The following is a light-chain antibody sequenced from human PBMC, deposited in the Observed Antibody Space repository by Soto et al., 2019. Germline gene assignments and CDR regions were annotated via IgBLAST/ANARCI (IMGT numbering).Light chain of an antibody. CDR3: XXRKEFPVT. J-gene: IGKJ4*01. CDR1: QSLFDSXDXTTY. CDR2: TLS. Sequence: DIVMTQTPLSLPVTPGAPASISCRSSQSLFDSXDXTTYLDWYLQKPGQSPQLLIYTLSYRASGVPDRFSGSGSGTDFTLKISRVXAEXVGVYXXXXRKEFPVTFGGGTKVEIK. V-gene: IGKV2-40*01.